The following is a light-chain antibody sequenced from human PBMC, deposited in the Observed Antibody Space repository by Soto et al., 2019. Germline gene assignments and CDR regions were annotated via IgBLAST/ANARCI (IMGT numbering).Light chain of an antibody. J-gene: IGKJ1*01. CDR1: QSVSSSY. CDR2: GAS. Sequence: EIVLTQSPGTLSLSPGGGATLSCRASQSVSSSYLAWYQKKPGQAPRLLIYGASSRATGIPDRFSGSGSGTDFTLTISRLEPEDFAVYYCQQYGSSWTFGQGTKVEIK. V-gene: IGKV3-20*01. CDR3: QQYGSSWT.